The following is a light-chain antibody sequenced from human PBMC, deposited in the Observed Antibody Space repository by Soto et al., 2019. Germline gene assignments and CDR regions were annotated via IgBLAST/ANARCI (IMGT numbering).Light chain of an antibody. Sequence: EIVLTQSPGTLSLSPGERATLSCRASQSVSSSSYLAWYQQKPGQAPRLLIYGASSRATGIPDRFSGSESETDIPLTISRLEPEDFAVYYCRQYGSSPSYTFGQGTKLEIK. J-gene: IGKJ2*01. V-gene: IGKV3-20*01. CDR2: GAS. CDR1: QSVSSSSY. CDR3: RQYGSSPSYT.